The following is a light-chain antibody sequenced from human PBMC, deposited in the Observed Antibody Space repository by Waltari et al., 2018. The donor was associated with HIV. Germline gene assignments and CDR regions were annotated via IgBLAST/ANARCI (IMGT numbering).Light chain of an antibody. CDR3: QQLYSYPLT. J-gene: IGKJ4*01. CDR2: AVS. CDR1: QAINSY. Sequence: DIQLTQPPSFLSASVGDRVTITCRASQAINSYFAWYQQKAGRVPNLLIYAVSTLQSGVPSRFSGSGSGAEFTLTISSLQPEDFATYYCQQLYSYPLTFGGGTKVELK. V-gene: IGKV1-9*01.